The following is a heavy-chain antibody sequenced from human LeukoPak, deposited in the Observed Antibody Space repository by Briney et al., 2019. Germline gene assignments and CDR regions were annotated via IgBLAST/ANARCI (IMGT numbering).Heavy chain of an antibody. V-gene: IGHV4-30-4*01. CDR3: ARDHCGDRRCAFDI. J-gene: IGHJ3*02. D-gene: IGHD2-21*01. CDR1: GGSITSNDHY. Sequence: SETLSLTCTVSGGSITSNDHYWSWIRQPPGRGLEWIGNIYYSGSTYYDPSLKSRVSISVDTSKSQFSLQLNSVTPEDTAVYYCARDHCGDRRCAFDIWGQGTMVTVSS. CDR2: IYYSGST.